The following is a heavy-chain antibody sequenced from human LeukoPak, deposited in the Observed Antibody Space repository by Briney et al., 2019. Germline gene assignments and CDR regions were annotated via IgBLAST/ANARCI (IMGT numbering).Heavy chain of an antibody. CDR3: AKGTTYYYGSGSSHFDY. Sequence: GGSLRLSCAASGFTFSSYAMSWVRQAPGKGLEWVSAISGSGGSTYYADSVKGRLTISRDNSKNTLYLQMNSLRAEDTAVYYCAKGTTYYYGSGSSHFDYWGQGTLVTVSS. D-gene: IGHD3-10*01. CDR2: ISGSGGST. CDR1: GFTFSSYA. J-gene: IGHJ4*02. V-gene: IGHV3-23*01.